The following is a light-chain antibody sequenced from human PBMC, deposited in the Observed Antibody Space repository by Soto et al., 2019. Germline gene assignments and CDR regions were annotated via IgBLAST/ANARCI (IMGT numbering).Light chain of an antibody. CDR2: DAS. Sequence: DIQMTQSPSTLSASAGDRVTITCRASQSISSWLAWYQQKPGKAPKLLIYDASSLESGVPSRFSGSGSGTEFTLTITGLRPDDFATYYCQHLDTNWPFGQGTKVDI. J-gene: IGKJ1*01. V-gene: IGKV1-5*01. CDR3: QHLDTNWP. CDR1: QSISSW.